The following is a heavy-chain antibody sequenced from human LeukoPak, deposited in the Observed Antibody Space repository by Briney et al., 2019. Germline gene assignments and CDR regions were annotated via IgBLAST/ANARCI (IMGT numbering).Heavy chain of an antibody. CDR3: ARVENYDFWSGPFDY. CDR2: ISHTGST. V-gene: IGHV4-59*12. CDR1: GGSISSYY. D-gene: IGHD3-3*01. Sequence: SETLSLTCTVSGGSISSYYWSWIRQPPGKRLEWIGYISHTGSTYYNPSLKSRVTISVDRSKNQFSLKLSSVTAADTAVYFCARVENYDFWSGPFDYWGQGTLVTVSS. J-gene: IGHJ4*02.